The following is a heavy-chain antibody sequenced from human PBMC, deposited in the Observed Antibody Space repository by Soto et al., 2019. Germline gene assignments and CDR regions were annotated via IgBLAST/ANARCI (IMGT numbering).Heavy chain of an antibody. CDR3: AKAAEGIAVAGNWFDP. D-gene: IGHD6-19*01. J-gene: IGHJ5*02. CDR2: ISGSGGST. CDR1: GFTFSSYA. Sequence: GGSLRLSCAASGFTFSSYAMSWVRQAPGKGLEWVSAISGSGGSTYYADSVKGRFTISRDNSKNTLYLQMNSLRAEDTALYYCAKAAEGIAVAGNWFDPWGQGTLVTVSS. V-gene: IGHV3-23*01.